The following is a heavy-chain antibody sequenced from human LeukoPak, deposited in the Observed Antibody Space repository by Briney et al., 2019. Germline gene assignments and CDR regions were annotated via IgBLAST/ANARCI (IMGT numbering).Heavy chain of an antibody. Sequence: SETLSLTCSVSGGSISGYYWSWIRQPPGKGLEWIGFIYYTGSTFYDPTLKSRVTISVDTSKTQLSLKLTSVTAADTAVDYCARLSGSGSFYDPGNWFDPWGQGIQVTVSS. J-gene: IGHJ5*02. CDR1: GGSISGYY. CDR2: IYYTGST. D-gene: IGHD3-10*01. V-gene: IGHV4-59*08. CDR3: ARLSGSGSFYDPGNWFDP.